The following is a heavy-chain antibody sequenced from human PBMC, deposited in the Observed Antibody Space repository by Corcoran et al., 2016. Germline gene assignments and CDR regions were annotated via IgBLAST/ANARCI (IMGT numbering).Heavy chain of an antibody. CDR2: IIPIFGTA. CDR1: GGTFSSYG. V-gene: IGHV1-69*01. Sequence: QVLLVQSGAEVKKPGSSVKVSCKASGGTFSSYGISWVRQAPGQGLEWKGGIIPIFGTANYAQKFQGRVTITADEYTNTAYMELSSLRSEDTAVYYCARNRVFGVVRSMDVWGQGTTVTVSS. J-gene: IGHJ6*02. D-gene: IGHD3-3*01. CDR3: ARNRVFGVVRSMDV.